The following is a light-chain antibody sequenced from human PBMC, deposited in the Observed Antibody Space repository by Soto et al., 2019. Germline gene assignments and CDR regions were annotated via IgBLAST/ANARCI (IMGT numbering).Light chain of an antibody. CDR3: QQLKSFPLS. Sequence: IHLTQSPSSLSAWVLDRFTITCRASQGISSSLAWYQQQPGKAPKLLIYAASTLQSGVPSRFSGSGSGTDFTLTISSLQPEDFATYYCQQLKSFPLSFGGGTKVDIK. CDR2: AAS. V-gene: IGKV1-9*01. J-gene: IGKJ4*01. CDR1: QGISSS.